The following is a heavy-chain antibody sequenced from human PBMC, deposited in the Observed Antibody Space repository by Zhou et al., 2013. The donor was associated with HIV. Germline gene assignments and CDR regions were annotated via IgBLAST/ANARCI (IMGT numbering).Heavy chain of an antibody. CDR1: GGSFKTYA. CDR2: IIPIFGTA. CDR3: ARGGSGYDPHKSQYYYYYMDV. V-gene: IGHV1-69*15. D-gene: IGHD5-12*01. Sequence: QVQLVQSGAEMKKPGSSVKVSCEASGGSFKTYAITWVRQAPGRGLEWMGRIIPIFGTANYAQKFQGRVTLTADESTSTAYMELSSLRSEDTAVYYCARGGSGYDPHKSQYYYYYMDVWGKGTTVTVSS. J-gene: IGHJ6*03.